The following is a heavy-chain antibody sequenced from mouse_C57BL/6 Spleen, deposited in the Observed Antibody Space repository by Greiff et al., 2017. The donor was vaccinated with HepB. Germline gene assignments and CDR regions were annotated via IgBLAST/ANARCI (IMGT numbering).Heavy chain of an antibody. Sequence: EVQGVESGGGLVKPGGSLKLSCAASGFTFSSYAMSWVRQTPEKRLEWVATISDGGSYTYYPDNVKGRFTISRDNAKNNLYLQMSHLKSEDTAMYYCARALGRGVFDYWGQGTTLTVSS. CDR1: GFTFSSYA. J-gene: IGHJ2*01. V-gene: IGHV5-4*01. CDR3: ARALGRGVFDY. D-gene: IGHD4-1*01. CDR2: ISDGGSYT.